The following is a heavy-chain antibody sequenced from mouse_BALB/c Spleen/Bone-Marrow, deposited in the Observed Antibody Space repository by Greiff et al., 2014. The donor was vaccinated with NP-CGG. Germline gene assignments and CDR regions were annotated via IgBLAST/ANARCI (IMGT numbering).Heavy chain of an antibody. CDR1: GFNIKDTY. CDR3: AYGSSYGYFDY. D-gene: IGHD1-1*01. Sequence: VQLKQSGAELVKPGASVKLSCTASGFNIKDTYMHWVKQRPEQGLEWIGRIDPANGNTKYDPKFQGKATMTADTSSNTAYLQLSRLTSEDTAVYYCAYGSSYGYFDYWGQGTTLTVSS. V-gene: IGHV14-3*02. CDR2: IDPANGNT. J-gene: IGHJ2*01.